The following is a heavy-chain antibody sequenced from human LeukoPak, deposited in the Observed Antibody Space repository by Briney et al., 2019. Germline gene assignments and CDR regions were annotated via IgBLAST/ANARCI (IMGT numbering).Heavy chain of an antibody. CDR3: ARVFSSSWYSHHWFDP. CDR1: GYTFTGYY. V-gene: IGHV1-2*02. CDR2: INPNSGGT. Sequence: ASVKVPCKASGYTFTGYYMHWVRQAPGQGLEWMGWINPNSGGTNYAQKFQGRVTMTRDTSISTAYMELSRLRSDDTAVYYCARVFSSSWYSHHWFDPWGQGTLVTVSS. D-gene: IGHD6-13*01. J-gene: IGHJ5*02.